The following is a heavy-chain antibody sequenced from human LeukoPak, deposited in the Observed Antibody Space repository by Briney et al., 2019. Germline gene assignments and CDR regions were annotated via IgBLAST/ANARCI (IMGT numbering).Heavy chain of an antibody. J-gene: IGHJ4*02. V-gene: IGHV4-34*01. D-gene: IGHD3-10*01. CDR2: INHSGST. CDR3: ARAQGPYGSGSYYYFDY. CDR1: GGSFSGYY. Sequence: PSETLSLTCAVYGGSFSGYYWSWIRQPPGKGLEGIGEINHSGSTNYNPSLKSRVTISVDTSKNQFSLKLSSVTAADTAVYYCARAQGPYGSGSYYYFDYWGQGTLVTVSS.